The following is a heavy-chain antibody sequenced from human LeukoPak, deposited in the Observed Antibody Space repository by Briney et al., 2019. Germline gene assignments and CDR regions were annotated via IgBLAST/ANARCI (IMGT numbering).Heavy chain of an antibody. CDR2: INPSGGST. Sequence: GASVKVSCKASGYTFTGYYMHWVRQAPGQGLEWMGIINPSGGSTSYAQKFQGRVTISVDTSKNQFSLKLSSVTAADTAVYYCARLRRITIFGVAEKYYFDYWGQGTLVTVSS. J-gene: IGHJ4*02. V-gene: IGHV1-46*01. D-gene: IGHD3-3*01. CDR1: GYTFTGYY. CDR3: ARLRRITIFGVAEKYYFDY.